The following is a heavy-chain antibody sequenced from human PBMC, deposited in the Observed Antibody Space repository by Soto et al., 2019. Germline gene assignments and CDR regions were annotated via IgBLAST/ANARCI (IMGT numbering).Heavy chain of an antibody. CDR1: GFTFGDYA. CDR3: TRDLNGLYGAAAGVDYYYMDV. D-gene: IGHD6-13*01. V-gene: IGHV3-49*03. CDR2: IRSKAYGGTT. J-gene: IGHJ6*03. Sequence: GGSLRLSCTASGFTFGDYAMSWFRQAPGKGLEWVGFIRSKAYGGTTEYAASVKGRFTISRDDSKSIAYLQMNSLKTEDTAVYYCTRDLNGLYGAAAGVDYYYMDVWGKGTTVTVSS.